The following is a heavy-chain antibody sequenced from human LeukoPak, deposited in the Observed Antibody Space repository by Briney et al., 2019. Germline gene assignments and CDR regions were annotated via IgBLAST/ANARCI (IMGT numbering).Heavy chain of an antibody. D-gene: IGHD6-13*01. CDR1: GFTFSDYY. CDR3: ARECGGAAAGPDY. J-gene: IGHJ4*02. CDR2: ISGSSSYT. Sequence: PGGSLRLSCAASGFTFSDYYMSWIRQAPGKGLEWVSYISGSSSYTNYADSVKGRFTISRDNAKNSLCLQMNSLRAEDTAVYYCARECGGAAAGPDYWGQGTLVTVSS. V-gene: IGHV3-11*06.